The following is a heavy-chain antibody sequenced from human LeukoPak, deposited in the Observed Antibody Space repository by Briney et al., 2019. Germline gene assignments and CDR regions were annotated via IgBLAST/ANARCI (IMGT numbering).Heavy chain of an antibody. CDR3: ARGRVGATRTPYGMDV. J-gene: IGHJ6*02. CDR2: ISSSSSYI. V-gene: IGHV3-21*01. CDR1: GFTFSSYS. Sequence: GGSLSLSCAASGFTFSSYSMNWVRQAPGKGLEWVSSISSSSSYIYYADSVKGRFTISRDNAKNSLYLQMNSLRAEDTAVYYCARGRVGATRTPYGMDVWGQGTTVTVSS. D-gene: IGHD1-26*01.